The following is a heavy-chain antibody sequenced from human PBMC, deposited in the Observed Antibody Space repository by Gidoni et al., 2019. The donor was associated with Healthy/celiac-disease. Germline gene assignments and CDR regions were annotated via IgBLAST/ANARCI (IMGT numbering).Heavy chain of an antibody. CDR2: IYTSGST. CDR3: ARGPCSSTSCYDWYFDL. V-gene: IGHV4-4*07. D-gene: IGHD2-2*01. J-gene: IGHJ2*01. Sequence: SWIRQPAGKGLEWIGRIYTSGSTNYNPSLKSRVTMSVDTSKNQFSLKLSSVTAADTAVYYCARGPCSSTSCYDWYFDLWGRGTLVTVSS.